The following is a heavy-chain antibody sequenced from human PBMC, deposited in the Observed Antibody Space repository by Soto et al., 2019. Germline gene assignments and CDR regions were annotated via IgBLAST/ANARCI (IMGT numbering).Heavy chain of an antibody. Sequence: PSETLSLTCTVSGGSISSYYWSWIRQPPGKGLGWIGYIYYSGGTNYNPSLKSRVTVSIDTSKYQFSLKLTSVTAADTAVYYCAGGFPTFDYWGQGTLVTVSS. CDR1: GGSISSYY. J-gene: IGHJ4*02. CDR3: AGGFPTFDY. D-gene: IGHD3-16*01. CDR2: IYYSGGT. V-gene: IGHV4-59*08.